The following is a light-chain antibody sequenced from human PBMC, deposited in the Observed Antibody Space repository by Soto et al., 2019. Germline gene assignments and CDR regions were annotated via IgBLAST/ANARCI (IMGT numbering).Light chain of an antibody. V-gene: IGLV2-14*01. J-gene: IGLJ2*01. CDR2: EIT. CDR1: SSDVGGSKY. Sequence: QSALTQPASVAGSPGQSITISCTGTSSDVGGSKYVSWYQHHPGKAPKLMIYEITNRPSGVSNRFSGSKSGNTASLTISGLQAEDEADYYCSSFTRSSSVVFGGGTKVTVL. CDR3: SSFTRSSSVV.